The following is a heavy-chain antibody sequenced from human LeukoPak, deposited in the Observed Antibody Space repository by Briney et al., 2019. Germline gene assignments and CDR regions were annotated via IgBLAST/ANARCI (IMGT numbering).Heavy chain of an antibody. CDR1: GGSFSGYY. V-gene: IGHV4-34*01. D-gene: IGHD6-19*01. CDR3: ASLSIAVAGLGAFDI. CDR2: INHSGST. J-gene: IGHJ3*02. Sequence: PSETLSLTCAVYGGSFSGYYWSWIRQPPGKGLEWIGEINHSGSTNYNPSLKSRVTISVDTSKNQFSLKLSSVTAADTAVYYCASLSIAVAGLGAFDIWGQGTMVTVSS.